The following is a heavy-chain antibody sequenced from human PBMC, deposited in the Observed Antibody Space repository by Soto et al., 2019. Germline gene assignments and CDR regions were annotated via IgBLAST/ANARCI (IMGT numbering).Heavy chain of an antibody. J-gene: IGHJ4*03. V-gene: IGHV6-1*01. Sequence: PSQTLSLTCAISGDSVSSNSAAWNWIRQSPSRGLEWLGRTYYRSKWYNDYAVSVKSRITINPDTSKNQFSLRLTSVTAADTATYYCARVHVMVVAGSTFDYWGRGTLVTVSS. CDR3: ARVHVMVVAGSTFDY. D-gene: IGHD6-19*01. CDR2: TYYRSKWYN. CDR1: GDSVSSNSAA.